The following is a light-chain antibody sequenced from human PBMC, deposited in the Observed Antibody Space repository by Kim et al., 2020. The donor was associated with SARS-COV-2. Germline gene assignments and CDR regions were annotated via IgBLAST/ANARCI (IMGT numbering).Light chain of an antibody. J-gene: IGLJ2*01. CDR1: SSDVGGYNY. CDR3: SSYTSSSTVV. CDR2: DVS. Sequence: GQSITISCTGTSSDVGGYNYVSWYQQHPGKDPKLMIYDVSNRPSGVSNRFSGSKSDNTASLTISGLQAEDEADYYCSSYTSSSTVVFGGGTQLTVL. V-gene: IGLV2-14*03.